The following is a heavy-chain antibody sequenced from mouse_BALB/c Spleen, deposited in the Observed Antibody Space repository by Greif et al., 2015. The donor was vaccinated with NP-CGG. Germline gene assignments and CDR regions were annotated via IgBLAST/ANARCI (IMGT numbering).Heavy chain of an antibody. CDR1: GYTFSSYW. CDR3: ARTGTWAY. Sequence: VHLQQSGAELMKPGASVKISCKATGYTFSSYWIERVTQRPGHGLEWVGEILTGSGSTNYNEKLKGKATFTADTSSNAAYMQLSSLPSEDSAVYYCARTGTWAYWGQGTLVTVSA. CDR2: ILTGSGST. D-gene: IGHD4-1*01. V-gene: IGHV1-9*01. J-gene: IGHJ3*01.